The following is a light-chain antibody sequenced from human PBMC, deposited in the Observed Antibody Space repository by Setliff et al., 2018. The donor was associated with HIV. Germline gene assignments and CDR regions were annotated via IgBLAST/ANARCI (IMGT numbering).Light chain of an antibody. CDR3: QSYDSSLTGSV. J-gene: IGLJ1*01. CDR2: GDN. Sequence: QSALTQPPSVSGAPGQRVTISCTGSSSNIGAGHDVHWYQQLPGTAPKLLIYGDNNRPSGVPDRFSGSKSGTSASLAITGLQAADESDYYCQSYDSSLTGSVFGTGTKVTVL. CDR1: SSNIGAGHD. V-gene: IGLV1-40*01.